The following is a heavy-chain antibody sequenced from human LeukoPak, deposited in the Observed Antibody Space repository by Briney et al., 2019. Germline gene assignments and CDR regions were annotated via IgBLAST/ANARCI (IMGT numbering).Heavy chain of an antibody. D-gene: IGHD6-13*01. CDR1: GFTFSSYA. CDR2: ISYDGSSK. CDR3: ARPRIEAVVSRALDY. V-gene: IGHV3-30*04. Sequence: GGSLRLSCAASGFTFSSYAIHWVRQAPGKGLEWVAVISYDGSSKYYAGSVKGRFTISRDNSNNTLHLQMNSLRAEDTAVNYCARPRIEAVVSRALDYWGQGTLVTVSS. J-gene: IGHJ4*02.